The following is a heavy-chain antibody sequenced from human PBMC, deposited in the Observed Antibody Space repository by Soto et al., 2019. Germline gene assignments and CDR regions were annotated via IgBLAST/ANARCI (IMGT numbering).Heavy chain of an antibody. J-gene: IGHJ6*02. CDR2: ISPYRGNT. CDR3: AIQIVPSVYYGMDV. Sequence: QVQLVQSGAEVKKPGASVKVSCKASGYTFINYGISWVRQAPGQGLEWMGWISPYRGNTNYAQKFQGRVTMTSDTSTTTAYMELRSLRSDDTGVYSCAIQIVPSVYYGMDVWGQGTTVTVSS. CDR1: GYTFINYG. V-gene: IGHV1-18*01. D-gene: IGHD2-2*01.